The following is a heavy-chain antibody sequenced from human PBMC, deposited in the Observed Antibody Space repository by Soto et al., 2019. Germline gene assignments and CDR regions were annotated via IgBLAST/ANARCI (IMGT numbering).Heavy chain of an antibody. CDR2: ISYDGSNK. J-gene: IGHJ5*02. CDR3: AKGGSLAGGWFDP. CDR1: GFTFSSYG. V-gene: IGHV3-30*18. D-gene: IGHD3-10*01. Sequence: QVQLVESGGGVVQPGRSLRLSCAASGFTFSSYGMHWVRQAPGKGLEWVAVISYDGSNKYYADSVKGRFTISRDNSKNTLHLQMNSLRAEDTAVYYCAKGGSLAGGWFDPWGQGTLVTVSS.